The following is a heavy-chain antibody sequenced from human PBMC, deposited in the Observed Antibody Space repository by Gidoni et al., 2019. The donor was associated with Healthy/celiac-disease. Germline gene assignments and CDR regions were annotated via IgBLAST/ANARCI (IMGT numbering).Heavy chain of an antibody. Sequence: QVQLQESGPGLVKPSGTLSLTCAVSGGSISSSNWWSWVRQPPGKGLEWIGEIYHSGSTNYNPSLKSRVTISVDKSKNQFSLKLSSVTAADTAVYYCARDPIVVVPAATINYYYYYMDVWGKGTTVTVSS. J-gene: IGHJ6*03. D-gene: IGHD2-2*01. CDR1: GGSISSSNW. CDR2: IYHSGST. CDR3: ARDPIVVVPAATINYYYYYMDV. V-gene: IGHV4-4*02.